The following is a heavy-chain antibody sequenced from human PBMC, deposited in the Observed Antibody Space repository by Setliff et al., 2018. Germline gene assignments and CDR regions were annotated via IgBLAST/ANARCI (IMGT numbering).Heavy chain of an antibody. J-gene: IGHJ3*02. CDR2: ISAYNGNT. CDR3: ARDRAAIVVGPPTAAFDI. V-gene: IGHV1-18*01. D-gene: IGHD2-2*01. CDR1: GYTFTSYG. Sequence: ASVKVSCKASGYTFTSYGISWVRQAPGQGLDWMGWISAYNGNTNYVQKLQGRVTMTTDTSTSTAYMELRSLRSDDTAVYYCARDRAAIVVGPPTAAFDIWGQGTMVTVSS.